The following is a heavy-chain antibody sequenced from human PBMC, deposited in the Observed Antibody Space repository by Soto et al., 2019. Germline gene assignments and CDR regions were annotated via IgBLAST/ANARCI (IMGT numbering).Heavy chain of an antibody. Sequence: QVQLVQSGAEVKKPGSSVKVSCKASGGTFSTSAISWVRQAPGQGLEWVGGIMPVFPTPDYAQNFQGRVTITADEATTTAYLELTSLRADDTAVYYCARDKDRLQLGGNYYYILDVWGQGTAITVSS. CDR2: IMPVFPTP. J-gene: IGHJ6*02. V-gene: IGHV1-69*12. D-gene: IGHD1-1*01. CDR1: GGTFSTSA. CDR3: ARDKDRLQLGGNYYYILDV.